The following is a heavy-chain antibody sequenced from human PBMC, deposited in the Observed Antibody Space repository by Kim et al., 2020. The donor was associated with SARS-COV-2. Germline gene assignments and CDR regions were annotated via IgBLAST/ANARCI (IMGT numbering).Heavy chain of an antibody. CDR2: IGGHGVDI. V-gene: IGHV3-74*03. J-gene: IGHJ2*01. Sequence: GGSLRLSCVASGFTFSNLSMLWVRQAPGKGLEWVSRIGGHGVDITYADSVKGRFTISRDKAKNTLYLQMNGLRTEDTAVYYCAKFGDFDYCVYF. CDR3: AKFGDFDYCVYF. CDR1: GFTFSNLS. D-gene: IGHD5-12*01.